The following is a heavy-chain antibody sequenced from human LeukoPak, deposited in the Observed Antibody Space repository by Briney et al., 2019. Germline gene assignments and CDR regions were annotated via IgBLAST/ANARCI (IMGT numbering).Heavy chain of an antibody. CDR3: ARIRKYSSSWYYFDY. CDR1: GFSLSTSGMC. CDR2: IDWDDDK. D-gene: IGHD6-13*01. V-gene: IGHV2-70*11. J-gene: IGHJ4*02. Sequence: SGPALVKPTQTLTLTCTFSGFSLSTSGMCVSWIRQPPGKALEWLARIDWDDDKYYSTSLKTRLTISKDTSKNQVVLTMTNMDPVDTATYYCARIRKYSSSWYYFDYWGQGTLVTVSS.